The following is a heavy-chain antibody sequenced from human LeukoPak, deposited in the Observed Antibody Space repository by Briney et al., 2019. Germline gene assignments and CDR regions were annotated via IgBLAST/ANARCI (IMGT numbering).Heavy chain of an antibody. J-gene: IGHJ4*02. CDR2: IGAAGDT. D-gene: IGHD3-22*01. Sequence: SGGSLRLSCAASGFTFSSYGMHWVRQPTGKGLEWVSGIGAAGDTYYPGSVKGRFTISRDNSKNTLYLQMNSLRAEDTAVYYCAKSLSSGYYYGVFDYWGQGTLVTVSS. CDR1: GFTFSSYG. CDR3: AKSLSSGYYYGVFDY. V-gene: IGHV3-13*01.